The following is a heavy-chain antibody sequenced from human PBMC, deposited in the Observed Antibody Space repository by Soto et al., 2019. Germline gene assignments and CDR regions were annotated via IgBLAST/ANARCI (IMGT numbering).Heavy chain of an antibody. Sequence: GESLKISCAASGFTFSSYAMSWVRQAPGKGLEWVSAISGSGGSTYYADSVKGRFTISRDNSKNTLYLQMNSLRAEDTAVYYCAKDREYGDYVEAFDIWGQGTMVTVSS. D-gene: IGHD4-17*01. CDR3: AKDREYGDYVEAFDI. V-gene: IGHV3-23*01. CDR1: GFTFSSYA. CDR2: ISGSGGST. J-gene: IGHJ3*02.